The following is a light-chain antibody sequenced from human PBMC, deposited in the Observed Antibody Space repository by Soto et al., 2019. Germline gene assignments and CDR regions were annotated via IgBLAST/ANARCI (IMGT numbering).Light chain of an antibody. CDR3: QQRSNWPPIT. J-gene: IGKJ5*01. CDR1: QGIRSD. V-gene: IGKV1-17*01. CDR2: AAS. Sequence: DIHLTQSPSSLSASVGDRVTITCRASQGIRSDLGWFQQKPGKAPKRLISAASRLESGVPSRFSGSGSGTEFTLTISSLEPEDFAVYYCQQRSNWPPITFGQGTRLEIK.